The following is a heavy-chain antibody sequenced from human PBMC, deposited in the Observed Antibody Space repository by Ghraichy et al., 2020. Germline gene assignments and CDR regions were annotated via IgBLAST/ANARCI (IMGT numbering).Heavy chain of an antibody. CDR1: GGSISSGYYY. CDR2: IYYSGST. V-gene: IGHV4-30-4*01. Sequence: SETLSLTCTVSGGSISSGYYYWTWIRQPPGKGLEWIGYIYYSGSTYYNPSLKSRVSISEDTSKNQFSLKLSPWTAADTAVYYCARGKAVAGTLYDYWGQGTLVTVSS. CDR3: ARGKAVAGTLYDY. D-gene: IGHD6-19*01. J-gene: IGHJ4*02.